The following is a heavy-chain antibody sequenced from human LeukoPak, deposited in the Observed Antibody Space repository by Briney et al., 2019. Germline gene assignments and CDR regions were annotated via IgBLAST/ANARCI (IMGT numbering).Heavy chain of an antibody. D-gene: IGHD3-22*01. CDR2: INHSGST. Sequence: SETLSLTCAVYGGSFSGYYWSWIRQPPGKGLEWIGEINHSGSTNYNPSLKSRVTISVDTSKNQFSLKLSSVTAADTAVYYCARSVGRGYSYGPFPYYYDSSGYEIDYWGQGTLVTVSS. CDR1: GGSFSGYY. J-gene: IGHJ4*02. CDR3: ARSVGRGYSYGPFPYYYDSSGYEIDY. V-gene: IGHV4-34*01.